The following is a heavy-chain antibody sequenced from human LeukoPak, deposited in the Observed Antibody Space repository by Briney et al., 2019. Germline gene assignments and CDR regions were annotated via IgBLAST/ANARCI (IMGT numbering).Heavy chain of an antibody. CDR1: GLTFSSYR. CDR3: ARKGIGNWGSDY. Sequence: GGSLRLSCAASGLTFSSYRMNWVRQAPGKGLEWVSHISTSSSIIYYADSVEGRFTISRDNAKNSLYLQMNSLRDEDTAVYYCARKGIGNWGSDYWGQGTLVTASS. CDR2: ISTSSSII. J-gene: IGHJ4*02. D-gene: IGHD7-27*01. V-gene: IGHV3-48*02.